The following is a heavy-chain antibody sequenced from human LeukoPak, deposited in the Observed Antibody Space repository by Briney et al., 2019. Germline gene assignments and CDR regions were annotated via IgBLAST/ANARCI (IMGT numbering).Heavy chain of an antibody. J-gene: IGHJ6*02. CDR2: IYPGDSDT. CDR3: ARHDSGSYYYYYYGMDV. D-gene: IGHD1-26*01. Sequence: GESLKISCKGSGYSFTSYWIGWVRQMPGKGLEWMGIIYPGDSDTRYSPSFQGQVTNSADKSISTAYLQWSSLKASDTAMYYCARHDSGSYYYYYYGMDVWGQGTTVTVSS. V-gene: IGHV5-51*01. CDR1: GYSFTSYW.